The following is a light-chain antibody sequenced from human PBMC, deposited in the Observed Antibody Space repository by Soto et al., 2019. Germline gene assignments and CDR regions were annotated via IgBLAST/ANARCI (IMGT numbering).Light chain of an antibody. J-gene: IGKJ1*01. Sequence: DIQMTQSPTSLSASVGDRVTITCRASQSISSYLNWYQQKPGKAPKLLIYAASSLQSVVPSRFSGSGSGTDFTLTISSLQPEDFATYYCQHSYSTSWTFGQGTNVELK. CDR3: QHSYSTSWT. CDR1: QSISSY. CDR2: AAS. V-gene: IGKV1-39*01.